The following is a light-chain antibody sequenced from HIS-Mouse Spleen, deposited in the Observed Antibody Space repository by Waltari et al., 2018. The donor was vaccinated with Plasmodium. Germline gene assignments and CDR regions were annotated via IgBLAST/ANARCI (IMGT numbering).Light chain of an antibody. Sequence: SYELTQPPSVSVSPGQTARITCSGDALPKKYAYWYQQKSGQAPVLVICEDSKRPSGVPEGFSGASSRTIATLTISGAQVEDEADYYCYSTDSSGNHRVFGGGTKLTVL. CDR2: EDS. V-gene: IGLV3-10*01. CDR1: ALPKKY. CDR3: YSTDSSGNHRV. J-gene: IGLJ3*02.